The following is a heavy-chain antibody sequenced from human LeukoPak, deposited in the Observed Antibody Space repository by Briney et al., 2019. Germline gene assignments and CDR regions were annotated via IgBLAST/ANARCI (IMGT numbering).Heavy chain of an antibody. CDR1: GGSIGSSSYY. D-gene: IGHD6-19*01. CDR3: ARGVAGYTRGDFDY. J-gene: IGHJ4*02. CDR2: IYYSGST. V-gene: IGHV4-39*07. Sequence: PSETLSLTCTVSGGSIGSSSYYWGWIRQPPGKGLEWIGSIYYSGSTYYNPSLKSRVTISVDTSKNQFSLKLSSVTAADTAVYYCARGVAGYTRGDFDYWGQGTLVTVSS.